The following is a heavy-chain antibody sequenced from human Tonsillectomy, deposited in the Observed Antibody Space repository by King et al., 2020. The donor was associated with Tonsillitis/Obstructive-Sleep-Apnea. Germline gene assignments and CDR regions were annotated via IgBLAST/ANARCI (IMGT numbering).Heavy chain of an antibody. V-gene: IGHV1-2*02. CDR1: GYTFTGYY. D-gene: IGHD6-13*01. CDR2: INPNSGGT. Sequence: QLVQSGAEVKKPGASVKVSCKASGYTFTGYYMHWVRQAPGQGLEWMGWINPNSGGTNYAQKFQGRVTMTRDTSISTAYMELSRLRSDDTAVYYCARGTGDSGAAAGIPTRIDYWGQGTLVTVSS. J-gene: IGHJ4*02. CDR3: ARGTGDSGAAAGIPTRIDY.